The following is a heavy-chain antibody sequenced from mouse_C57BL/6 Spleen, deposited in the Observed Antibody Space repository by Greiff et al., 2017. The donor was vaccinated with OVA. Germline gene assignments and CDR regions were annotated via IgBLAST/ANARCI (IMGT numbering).Heavy chain of an antibody. V-gene: IGHV1-82*01. CDR2: IYPGDGDT. CDR1: GYAFSSSW. Sequence: QVQLQQSGPELVKPGASVKISCKASGYAFSSSWMNWVKQRPGKGLEWIGRIYPGDGDTNYNGKFKGKATLTADKSSSTAYMQLSSLTSEDSAVYFCARSELTGTLVDYWGQGTTLTVSS. D-gene: IGHD4-1*01. J-gene: IGHJ2*01. CDR3: ARSELTGTLVDY.